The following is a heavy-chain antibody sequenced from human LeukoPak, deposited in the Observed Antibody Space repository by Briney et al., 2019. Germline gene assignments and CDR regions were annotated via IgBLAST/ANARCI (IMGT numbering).Heavy chain of an antibody. D-gene: IGHD1-26*01. CDR2: IHPNSGDT. J-gene: IGHJ4*02. V-gene: IGHV1-2*06. CDR3: ARDYSGSYNY. CDR1: VYTFTDYY. Sequence: ASVKVSCKASVYTFTDYYIHWVRQTPGQGLEWMGLIHPNSGDTYYAQKFRGRVTMTRDTSISTAYMELNRLTSDDTAVYYCARDYSGSYNYWAQGTLVT.